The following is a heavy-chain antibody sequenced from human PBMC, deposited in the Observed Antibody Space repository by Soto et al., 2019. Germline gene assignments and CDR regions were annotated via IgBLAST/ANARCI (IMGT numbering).Heavy chain of an antibody. CDR3: ARVTVEQQDPDY. Sequence: QVQLQESGPGLVKPSQTLPLTCTVSGGSISNGEYYWSWIRQPPGKGLEWIGYIYYSGSTYYNPSLKNRVTISVDTSKNQFSLKLSSVTAADTAVYYCARVTVEQQDPDYWGQGSLVTVSS. CDR2: IYYSGST. V-gene: IGHV4-30-4*01. J-gene: IGHJ4*02. D-gene: IGHD6-13*01. CDR1: GGSISNGEYY.